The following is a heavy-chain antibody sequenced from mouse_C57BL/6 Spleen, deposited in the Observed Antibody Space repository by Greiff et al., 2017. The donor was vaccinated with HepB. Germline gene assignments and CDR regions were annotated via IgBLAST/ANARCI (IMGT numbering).Heavy chain of an antibody. D-gene: IGHD2-1*01. J-gene: IGHJ4*01. V-gene: IGHV1-72*01. CDR2: IDPNSGGT. CDR1: GYTFTSYW. Sequence: QVQLQQPGAELVKPGASVKLSCKASGYTFTSYWMHWVKQRPGRGLEWIGRIDPNSGGTNYNEKFKSKAILTVDKPSSTAYMQLSSLTSDDSTVYYCARLYYGNYDDAMDYWGQGTSVTVSS. CDR3: ARLYYGNYDDAMDY.